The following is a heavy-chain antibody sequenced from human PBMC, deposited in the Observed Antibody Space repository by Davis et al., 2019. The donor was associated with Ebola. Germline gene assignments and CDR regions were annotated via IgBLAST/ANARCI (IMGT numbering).Heavy chain of an antibody. CDR3: ARAQYASSLIQN. D-gene: IGHD6-6*01. Sequence: PGGSLRLSCAASGFTFSSYAMHWVRQAPGKGLEWVTLISYDGNNKYYADFVKGRFTISRDNSRNTLFLHMSSLTTEDTAVYYCARAQYASSLIQNWGQGSLVTVSS. CDR2: ISYDGNNK. J-gene: IGHJ4*02. CDR1: GFTFSSYA. V-gene: IGHV3-30*04.